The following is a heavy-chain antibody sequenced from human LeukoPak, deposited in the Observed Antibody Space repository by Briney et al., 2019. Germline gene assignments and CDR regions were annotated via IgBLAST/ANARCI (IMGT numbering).Heavy chain of an antibody. CDR1: GGTFSSYA. J-gene: IGHJ4*02. Sequence: SVKVSCKASGGTFSSYAISWVRQAPGQGLEWMGGIIPIFGTANYAQKFQGRVTMTTDTSTSTTYMELRSLRSDDTAVYYCARGGSGWYSDYWGQGTLVTVSS. V-gene: IGHV1-69*05. CDR3: ARGGSGWYSDY. CDR2: IIPIFGTA. D-gene: IGHD6-19*01.